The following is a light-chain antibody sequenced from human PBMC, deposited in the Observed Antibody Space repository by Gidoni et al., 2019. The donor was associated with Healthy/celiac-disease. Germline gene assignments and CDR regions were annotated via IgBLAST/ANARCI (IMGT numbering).Light chain of an antibody. J-gene: IGKJ3*01. CDR2: AAS. Sequence: DIQMTQSPSSLSASVGDRVTITCRASQGISNYLAWYQQKPGKVPKLLIYAASTLQSGVPSRFRGSGSGTNFTLTISSLQHEDVAAYYCQKYNSALEFTFGHGTKVDIK. V-gene: IGKV1-27*01. CDR1: QGISNY. CDR3: QKYNSALEFT.